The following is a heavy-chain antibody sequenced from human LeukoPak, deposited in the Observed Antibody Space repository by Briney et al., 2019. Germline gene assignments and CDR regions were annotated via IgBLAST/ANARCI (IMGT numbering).Heavy chain of an antibody. CDR2: ITSGDGSP. J-gene: IGHJ4*02. D-gene: IGHD3-16*01. V-gene: IGHV3-23*01. Sequence: PGGSLRLSCAASGFTFGTSAMSWVRQTPEKGLEWVSTITSGDGSPYYAGSVKGRFTISRDNSNNMLYLQMNSLRAEDTAVYYCTKRGAYYVDYWGRGIPVTVSS. CDR3: TKRGAYYVDY. CDR1: GFTFGTSA.